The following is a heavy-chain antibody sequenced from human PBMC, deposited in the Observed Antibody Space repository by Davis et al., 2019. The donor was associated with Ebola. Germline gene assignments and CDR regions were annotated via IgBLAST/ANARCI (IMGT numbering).Heavy chain of an antibody. Sequence: PSETLSLTCTVSGGSVSSTSYYWTWIRQRPGKGLEWIGYIYYSGSTNYNPSLRSRVTISLETSKDQFSLKVTSVTAADTAVYYCAREPIFWGQGTLVTVSS. J-gene: IGHJ4*02. CDR3: AREPIF. V-gene: IGHV4-31*03. CDR1: GGSVSSTSYY. D-gene: IGHD3-3*01. CDR2: IYYSGST.